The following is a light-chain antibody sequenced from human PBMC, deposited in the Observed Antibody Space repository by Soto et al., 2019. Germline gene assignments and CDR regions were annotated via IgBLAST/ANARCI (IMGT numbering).Light chain of an antibody. Sequence: DIQMTQSPSTLSASVRDRVTIACRASQSISNWLAWYQQKPGKAPKLLIYDASTLESGVPSRFSGSGSGTEFTLTIRSLQPDDFATYYCQQYNSYSPWTFGQGTKGDIK. CDR1: QSISNW. V-gene: IGKV1-5*01. CDR3: QQYNSYSPWT. J-gene: IGKJ1*01. CDR2: DAS.